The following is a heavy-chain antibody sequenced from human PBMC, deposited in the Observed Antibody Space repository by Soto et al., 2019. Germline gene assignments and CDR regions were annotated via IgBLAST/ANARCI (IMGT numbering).Heavy chain of an antibody. Sequence: APVKVSWKASGYTFTNYDINWRLHATGQVLEWMGCMNPDSGDTGYVQKFQGRVSMTRDTSISTAYMEVSRLRPEDTAVYYCARSRGGTGVDLDCWGQGTLVTVSS. CDR1: GYTFTNYD. D-gene: IGHD7-27*01. CDR2: MNPDSGDT. V-gene: IGHV1-8*01. J-gene: IGHJ4*02. CDR3: ARSRGGTGVDLDC.